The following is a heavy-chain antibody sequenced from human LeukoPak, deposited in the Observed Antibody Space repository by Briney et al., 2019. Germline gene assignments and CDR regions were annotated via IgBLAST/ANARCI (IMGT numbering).Heavy chain of an antibody. V-gene: IGHV1-24*01. D-gene: IGHD1-26*01. CDR2: FDPENDER. Sequence: GASVKVSCKVSGYTLTEISMHWVRQAPGKGLEWMGGFDPENDERIDAQRFQGRVTMTEDTSTDTAYMELSRLRSEDTAVYYCAAEISGSHCFDYWGQGTLVTVSS. CDR3: AAEISGSHCFDY. J-gene: IGHJ4*02. CDR1: GYTLTEIS.